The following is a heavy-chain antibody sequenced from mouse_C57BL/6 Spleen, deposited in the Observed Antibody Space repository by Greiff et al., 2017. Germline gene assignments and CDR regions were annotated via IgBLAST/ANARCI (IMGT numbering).Heavy chain of an antibody. CDR2: INPSSGYT. CDR1: GYTFTSYT. Sequence: VQLQESGAELARPGASVKMSCKASGYTFTSYTMHWVKQRPGQGLEWIGYINPSSGYTKYNQKFKDKATLTADKPSSTAYMQLSSLTSEDSAVYYCARGSNYAMDYWGQGTSVTVSS. CDR3: ARGSNYAMDY. V-gene: IGHV1-4*01. D-gene: IGHD5-1*01. J-gene: IGHJ4*01.